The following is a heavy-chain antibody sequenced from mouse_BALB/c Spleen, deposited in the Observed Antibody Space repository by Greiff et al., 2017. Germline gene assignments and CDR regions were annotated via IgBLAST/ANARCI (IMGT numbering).Heavy chain of an antibody. CDR1: GYTFTDYY. D-gene: IGHD2-4*01. CDR3: ATTMITTWAMDY. J-gene: IGHJ4*01. V-gene: IGHV1-77*01. Sequence: QVQLQQSGAELARPGASVKLSCKASGYTFTDYYINWVKQRTGQGLEWIGEIYPGSGNTYYNEKFKGKATLTADKSSSTAYMQLSSLTSQDSAVYFCATTMITTWAMDYWGQGTSVTVSS. CDR2: IYPGSGNT.